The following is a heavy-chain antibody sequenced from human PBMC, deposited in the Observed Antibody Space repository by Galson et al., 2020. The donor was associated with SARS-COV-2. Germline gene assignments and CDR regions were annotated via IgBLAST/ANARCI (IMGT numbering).Heavy chain of an antibody. CDR2: IKQDGSDR. CDR1: GFMFSNSW. J-gene: IGHJ4*02. Sequence: GESLKISCVASGFMFSNSWMSWVRQAPGKGLEWVANIKQDGSDRYYVDSVKGRFTISIDNAKNSLYLQMNSLRAEDTAVYYCARDQDGYNDFWGQGTLVTVSS. CDR3: ARDQDGYNDF. V-gene: IGHV3-7*01. D-gene: IGHD5-12*01.